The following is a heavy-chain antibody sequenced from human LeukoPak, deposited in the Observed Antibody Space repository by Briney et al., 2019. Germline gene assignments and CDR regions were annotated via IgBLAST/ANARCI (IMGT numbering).Heavy chain of an antibody. J-gene: IGHJ4*02. CDR3: ARGSIWGRSITGTADY. CDR1: GYTFTSYD. CDR2: TNPNSGNT. V-gene: IGHV1-8*03. Sequence: ASVKVSCKASGYTFTSYDINWVRQATGQGLEWMGWTNPNSGNTGYAQKFQGRVTITRNTSISTAYMELSSLRSEDTAVYYCARGSIWGRSITGTADYWGQGTLVTVSS. D-gene: IGHD1-7*01.